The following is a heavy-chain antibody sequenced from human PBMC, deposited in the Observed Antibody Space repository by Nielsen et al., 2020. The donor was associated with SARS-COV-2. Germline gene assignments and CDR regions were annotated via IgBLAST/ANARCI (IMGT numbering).Heavy chain of an antibody. Sequence: ASVKVSCKASGYTFTSYGISWVRQAPGQGLEWMGWISAYNGNTNYAQKLQGRVTMTTDTSTSTAYMELSSLRSEDTAVYYCATRQRIPAAIFGWKYWFDPWGQGTLVTVSS. CDR3: ATRQRIPAAIFGWKYWFDP. D-gene: IGHD2-2*01. CDR2: ISAYNGNT. V-gene: IGHV1-18*01. CDR1: GYTFTSYG. J-gene: IGHJ5*02.